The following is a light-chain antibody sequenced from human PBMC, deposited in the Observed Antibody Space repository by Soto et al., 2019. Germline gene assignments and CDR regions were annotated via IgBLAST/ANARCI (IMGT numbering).Light chain of an antibody. CDR2: DVS. CDR3: SSYTSSTLVV. CDR1: SSDVGGYNY. V-gene: IGLV2-14*01. Sequence: QSALTQPASVSGSPGQSITISCSGTSSDVGGYNYVSWFQQYPGKAPKLLIYDVSNRPSGVSYRFSGSKSGNTASLTISGLQAEDVADYHCSSYTSSTLVVFGGGTKLTVL. J-gene: IGLJ2*01.